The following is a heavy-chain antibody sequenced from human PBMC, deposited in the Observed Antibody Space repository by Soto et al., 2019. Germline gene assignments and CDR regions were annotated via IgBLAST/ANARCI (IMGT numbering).Heavy chain of an antibody. Sequence: QVQLVESGGGVVQPGRSLRLSCAASGFTFSSYGMHWVRQAPDKGLEWVAVISYDGSNKYYADSVKGRFTISRDNSKNTLYLQMNSLRAEDTAVYYCAKEGCSGGSCYSYYYYGMDVWGQGTTVTVSS. V-gene: IGHV3-30*18. J-gene: IGHJ6*02. CDR3: AKEGCSGGSCYSYYYYGMDV. D-gene: IGHD2-15*01. CDR2: ISYDGSNK. CDR1: GFTFSSYG.